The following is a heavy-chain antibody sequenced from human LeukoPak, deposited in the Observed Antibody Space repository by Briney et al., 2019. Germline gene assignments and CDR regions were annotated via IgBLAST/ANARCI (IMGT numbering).Heavy chain of an antibody. CDR1: GYTFTGYY. CDR3: ARLAVTTSFNWFDP. J-gene: IGHJ5*02. V-gene: IGHV1-2*02. CDR2: INPNSGGT. D-gene: IGHD4-17*01. Sequence: ASVKVSCKASGYTFTGYYMHWVRQAPGQGLEWMGLINPNSGGTNYAQKFQGRVTMTRDTSISTAYMELSRLRSDDTAVYYCARLAVTTSFNWFDPWGQGTLVTVSS.